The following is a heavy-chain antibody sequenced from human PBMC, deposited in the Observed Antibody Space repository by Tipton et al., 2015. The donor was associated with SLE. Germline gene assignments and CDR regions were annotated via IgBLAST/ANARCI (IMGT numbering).Heavy chain of an antibody. D-gene: IGHD6-13*01. J-gene: IGHJ4*02. CDR3: ARSRGAAGGNFDC. V-gene: IGHV4-4*02. CDR1: GGSIRSSNW. Sequence: TLSLTCAVSGGSIRSSNWWSWVRQPPGKGLEWIGEIHHSGSTNSNPSLKSRVTISVDKSKNQFSLKLSSVTVADTAVYYCARSRGAAGGNFDCWGQGTLVTVSS. CDR2: IHHSGST.